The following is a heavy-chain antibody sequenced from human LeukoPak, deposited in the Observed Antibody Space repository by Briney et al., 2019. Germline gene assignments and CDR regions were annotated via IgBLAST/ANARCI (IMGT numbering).Heavy chain of an antibody. J-gene: IGHJ6*03. CDR3: ARTIVVVPAASDYYYYYYMDV. V-gene: IGHV1-69*05. CDR1: GGTFSSYA. D-gene: IGHD2-2*01. CDR2: IIPIFGTA. Sequence: SVKVSCKASGGTFSSYAISWVRQAPGQGLEWMGGIIPIFGTANYAQKFQGRVTITTDEPTSTAYMELSSLRSEDTAVYYCARTIVVVPAASDYYYYYYMDVWGKGTTVTVSS.